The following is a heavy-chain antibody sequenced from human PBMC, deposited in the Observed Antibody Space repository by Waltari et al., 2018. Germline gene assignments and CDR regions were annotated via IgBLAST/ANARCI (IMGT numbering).Heavy chain of an antibody. CDR3: ARDYYYDSSGDSN. J-gene: IGHJ4*02. V-gene: IGHV1-2*02. Sequence: QVQLVQSGAEVKKPGASVKVSCKASGYTFTGYYMHWVRQAPGQGLEWMGWIKPNSGGTNYAQKFQGRVTMIRDTSSSTAYMELSRRRSDDTAVYYCARDYYYDSSGDSNWGQGTLVTVSS. D-gene: IGHD3-22*01. CDR1: GYTFTGYY. CDR2: IKPNSGGT.